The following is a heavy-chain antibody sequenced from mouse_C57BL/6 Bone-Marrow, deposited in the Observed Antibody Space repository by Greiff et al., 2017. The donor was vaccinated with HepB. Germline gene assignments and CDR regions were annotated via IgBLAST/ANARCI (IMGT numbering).Heavy chain of an antibody. CDR1: GYTFTSYW. CDR2: IHPNSGST. J-gene: IGHJ4*01. D-gene: IGHD1-1*01. V-gene: IGHV1-64*01. Sequence: QVQLQHPGAELVKPGASVKLSCKASGYTFTSYWMHWVKQRPGQGLEWIGMIHPNSGSTNYNEKFKSKATLTVDKSSSTAYMQLSSLTSEDSAVYYCAKPITTVVALYYYAMDYWGQGTSVTVSS. CDR3: AKPITTVVALYYYAMDY.